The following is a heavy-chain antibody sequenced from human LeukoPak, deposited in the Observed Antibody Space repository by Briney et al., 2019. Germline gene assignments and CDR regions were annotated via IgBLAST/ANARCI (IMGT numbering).Heavy chain of an antibody. J-gene: IGHJ3*02. CDR2: ISAYNGNT. D-gene: IGHD6-19*01. V-gene: IGHV1-18*01. Sequence: ASVKVSCKASGYTFTSYGISWVRQAPGQGLEWMGWISAYNGNTNYAQKFQGRVTMTTDTSTTTAYMELRSLRSDDTAVYYCARDRGVAVAFDIWGQGTMVTVSS. CDR3: ARDRGVAVAFDI. CDR1: GYTFTSYG.